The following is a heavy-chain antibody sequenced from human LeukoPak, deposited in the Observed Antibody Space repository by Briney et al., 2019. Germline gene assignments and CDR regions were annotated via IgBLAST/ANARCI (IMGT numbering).Heavy chain of an antibody. CDR2: ISGSGGST. CDR1: GFTFSSYA. D-gene: IGHD2-2*01. J-gene: IGHJ5*02. V-gene: IGHV3-23*01. Sequence: GGSLRLSCAASGFTFSSYAMSWVRQAPGKGLEWVSAISGSGGSTYYADSVKGRFTISRDNSKNTLYLQMNSLRAEDTAVYYCARDRDNVVVPAAIDPWGQGTLVTVSS. CDR3: ARDRDNVVVPAAIDP.